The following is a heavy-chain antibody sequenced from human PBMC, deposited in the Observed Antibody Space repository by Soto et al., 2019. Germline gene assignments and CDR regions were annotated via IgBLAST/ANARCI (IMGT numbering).Heavy chain of an antibody. Sequence: SETLSLTCTVSGGSISSSSYYWGWIRQPPGKGLEWIGSIYYSGSTYYNPSLKSRVTISVDTSKNQFSLKLSSVTAADTAVYYCARLSMGREGYDFWSGYVGWFDPWGQGTLVTVSS. D-gene: IGHD3-3*01. J-gene: IGHJ5*02. V-gene: IGHV4-39*01. CDR1: GGSISSSSYY. CDR3: ARLSMGREGYDFWSGYVGWFDP. CDR2: IYYSGST.